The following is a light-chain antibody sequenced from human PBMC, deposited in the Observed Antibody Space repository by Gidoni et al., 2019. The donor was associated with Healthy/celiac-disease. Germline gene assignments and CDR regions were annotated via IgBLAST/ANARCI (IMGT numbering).Light chain of an antibody. J-gene: IGKJ4*01. Sequence: DIQMTQSPPTLSASVGDRVTITCRDSQSLSIWLAWYQHKAGKAPKLLIYKASSLESGVPSRFSGSGSGTEFTLTISSLQPVDFSTYYCQQYNSSPLTFGGGTKVEIK. CDR1: QSLSIW. V-gene: IGKV1-5*03. CDR3: QQYNSSPLT. CDR2: KAS.